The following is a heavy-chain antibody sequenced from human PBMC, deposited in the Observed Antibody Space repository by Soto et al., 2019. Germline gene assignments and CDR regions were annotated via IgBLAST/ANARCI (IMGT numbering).Heavy chain of an antibody. CDR3: VRGGIAARLQL. CDR2: ISHSGST. Sequence: SETLSLTCAVYGGSFSGYYWSWIRQPPGKGLEWIGEISHSGSTNYNPSLKSRVTISVDTSKNQFSLKLSSVTAADTAVYYCVRGGIAARLQLWGQGTLVTVSS. V-gene: IGHV4-34*01. CDR1: GGSFSGYY. J-gene: IGHJ1*01. D-gene: IGHD6-6*01.